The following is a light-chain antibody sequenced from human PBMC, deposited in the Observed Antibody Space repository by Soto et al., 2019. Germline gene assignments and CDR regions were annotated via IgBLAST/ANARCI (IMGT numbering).Light chain of an antibody. CDR2: SNN. Sequence: QSVLSQSPSASGTPGQSVTISCSGRSANIGNNYVCWYQQLTGTAPKLLIYSNNQRPSGAPDRFSGSKSGTSASLAISGLRSEDEADYYCVSWDDSLSGLVFGTGTKVTVL. CDR3: VSWDDSLSGLV. J-gene: IGLJ1*01. CDR1: SANIGNNY. V-gene: IGLV1-47*02.